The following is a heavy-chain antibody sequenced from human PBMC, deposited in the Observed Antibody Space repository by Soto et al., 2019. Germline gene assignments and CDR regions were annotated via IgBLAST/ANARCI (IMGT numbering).Heavy chain of an antibody. CDR3: VRGFWKGDV. CDR1: GFTFSTYA. CDR2: ISGSGGSI. D-gene: IGHD1-1*01. Sequence: EVQLLESGGGLVQPGGSLRLSCAASGFTFSTYAMNWVRQAPGNGLEWVSAISGSGGSIHYADSVKGRFTISRDKSKNTVCLQMKSLRVEDTAVYHCVRGFWKGDVWGQGTTVTVSS. J-gene: IGHJ6*02. V-gene: IGHV3-23*01.